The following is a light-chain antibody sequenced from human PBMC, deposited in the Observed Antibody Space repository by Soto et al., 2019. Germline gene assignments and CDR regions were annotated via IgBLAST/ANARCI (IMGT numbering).Light chain of an antibody. CDR2: DVT. Sequence: QSALTQPRSVSGSPGQSVTISCTGTSSDVGGYNFVSWYQHHPGKAPKLMIYDVTKRPSGVPDRFSGSKSGNTASLTISGLQAEDEADYYCCSYAGGYTFWLFGGGTKLTVL. CDR3: CSYAGGYTFWL. CDR1: SSDVGGYNF. V-gene: IGLV2-11*01. J-gene: IGLJ3*02.